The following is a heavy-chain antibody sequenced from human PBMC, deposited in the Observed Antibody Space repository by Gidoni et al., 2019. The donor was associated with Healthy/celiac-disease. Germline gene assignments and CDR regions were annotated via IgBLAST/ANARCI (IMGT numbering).Heavy chain of an antibody. V-gene: IGHV1-3*01. CDR3: ARVENSGYDLDV. J-gene: IGHJ6*03. Sequence: QVQLVPSGAEVKKPGASVKVSCKASGYTFTSYAMHWVRQAPGQRREWMGWINAGNGNTKYSQKFQGRVTITRDTSASTAYMELSSLRSEDTAVYYCARVENSGYDLDVWGKGTTVTVSS. D-gene: IGHD1-26*01. CDR1: GYTFTSYA. CDR2: INAGNGNT.